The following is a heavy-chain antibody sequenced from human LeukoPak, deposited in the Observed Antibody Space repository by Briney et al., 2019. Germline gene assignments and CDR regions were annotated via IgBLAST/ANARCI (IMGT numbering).Heavy chain of an antibody. V-gene: IGHV4-39*01. Sequence: SETLSLTCTVSGGSISSSSYYWGWIRQPPGKGLEWIGSIYYSGSTYYNPSLKSRVTISVDTSKNQFSLKLSSVTAADTAVYYCARGRGSIAARRPWNWFDPWGLGTLVTVSS. J-gene: IGHJ5*02. D-gene: IGHD6-6*01. CDR2: IYYSGST. CDR3: ARGRGSIAARRPWNWFDP. CDR1: GGSISSSSYY.